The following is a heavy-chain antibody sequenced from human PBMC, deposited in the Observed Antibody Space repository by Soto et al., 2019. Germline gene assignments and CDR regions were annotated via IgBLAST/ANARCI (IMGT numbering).Heavy chain of an antibody. CDR3: AREALLNWFDP. CDR1: GFTFSSYS. Sequence: EVQLVESGGGLVQPGGSLRLSCAASGFTFSSYSMNWVRQARGKGLEWVSYISSSSSTIYYADSVKGRFTISRDNAKNSLYLQMNSLRAADTAVYYCAREALLNWFDPWGQGPMVTVS. V-gene: IGHV3-48*01. J-gene: IGHJ5*02. CDR2: ISSSSSTI. D-gene: IGHD2-15*01.